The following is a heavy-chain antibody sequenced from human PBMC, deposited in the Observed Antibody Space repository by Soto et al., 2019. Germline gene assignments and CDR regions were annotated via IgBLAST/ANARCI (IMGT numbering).Heavy chain of an antibody. D-gene: IGHD1-20*01. CDR1: GYTFTSYG. CDR3: ATYQYVTGTTGD. V-gene: IGHV1-18*01. J-gene: IGHJ4*02. CDR2: ISAYNGNT. Sequence: QVQLVQSGAEVKKPGASVKVSCKASGYTFTSYGISWVRQAPGQGLEWMGWISAYNGNTNCAQKHQGIVTMTTDTSTSTAYMELRSLRSDDTAVYYCATYQYVTGTTGDWGQGTLVTVSS.